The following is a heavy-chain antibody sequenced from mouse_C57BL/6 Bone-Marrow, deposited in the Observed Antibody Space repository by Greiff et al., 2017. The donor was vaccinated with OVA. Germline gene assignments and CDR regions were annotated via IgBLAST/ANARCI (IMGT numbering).Heavy chain of an antibody. J-gene: IGHJ4*01. Sequence: VQLQQSGAELARPGASVKLSCKASGYTFTSYGISWVKQRTGQGLEWIGRIYPGDGDTNYNGKFKGKATLTADKSSSTAYMELRSLTSEDSAVYFCARGGYGSSPYYAMDYWGQGTSVTVSS. CDR1: GYTFTSYG. CDR3: ARGGYGSSPYYAMDY. V-gene: IGHV1-81*01. CDR2: IYPGDGDT. D-gene: IGHD1-1*01.